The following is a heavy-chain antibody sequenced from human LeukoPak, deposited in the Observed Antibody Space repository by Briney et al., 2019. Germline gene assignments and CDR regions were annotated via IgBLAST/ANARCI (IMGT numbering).Heavy chain of an antibody. CDR1: GFTFSSYA. Sequence: GGSLRLSCAASGFTFSSYAMSWVRQAPGKGLEWVSAISGSGGSTYYADSVKGRFTISRDNSKNTLYLQMNSLRAEDTAVYYCAKPGLRFLEWLPDYWGREPWSPSPQ. V-gene: IGHV3-23*01. D-gene: IGHD3-3*01. CDR3: AKPGLRFLEWLPDY. J-gene: IGHJ4*02. CDR2: ISGSGGST.